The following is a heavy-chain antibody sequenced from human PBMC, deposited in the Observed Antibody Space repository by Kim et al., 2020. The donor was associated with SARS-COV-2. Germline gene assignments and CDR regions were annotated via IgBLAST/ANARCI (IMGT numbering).Heavy chain of an antibody. D-gene: IGHD2-2*02. CDR2: IHQSGST. V-gene: IGHV4-34*01. Sequence: SETLSLTCAVYGGSFSGHYWSWIRKPPGKGLEWIGEIHQSGSTNYNPSLKSRVTISIDTSKNQFSLKLSSVTAAGTGFYYCARGRAGVVPAPILGIGPHYDYFIMDGWGHGTAITVSS. CDR1: GGSFSGHY. CDR3: ARGRAGVVPAPILGIGPHYDYFIMDG. J-gene: IGHJ6*02.